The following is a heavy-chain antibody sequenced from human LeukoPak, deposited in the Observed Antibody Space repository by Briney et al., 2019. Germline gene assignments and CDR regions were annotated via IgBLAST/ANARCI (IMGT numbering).Heavy chain of an antibody. D-gene: IGHD3-10*01. V-gene: IGHV4-30-2*03. CDR1: GGSISSGGYS. Sequence: PSQTLSLTCAVSGGSISSGGYSWSWIRQPPGRGLEWVGNIYYRGNTFYSPSLKSRVTVSVDTSKNQFSLKLRSVTAADTAIYYCARGFYYTGMDVWGQGTTVTVSS. J-gene: IGHJ6*02. CDR2: IYYRGNT. CDR3: ARGFYYTGMDV.